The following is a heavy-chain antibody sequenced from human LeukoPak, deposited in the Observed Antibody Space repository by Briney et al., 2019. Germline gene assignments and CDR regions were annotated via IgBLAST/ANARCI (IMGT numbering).Heavy chain of an antibody. V-gene: IGHV3-23*01. CDR1: GFTFSNYA. J-gene: IGHJ4*02. Sequence: PGGSLRLSCGASGFTFSNYAMSWVRQAPGKRLEWVSAISGSGGSTYYADSVKGRFTISRDNSKNTLYLQMNSLRAEDTAVYYCAKDDSGFDYWGQGTLFTVSS. CDR3: AKDDSGFDY. CDR2: ISGSGGST. D-gene: IGHD2-21*01.